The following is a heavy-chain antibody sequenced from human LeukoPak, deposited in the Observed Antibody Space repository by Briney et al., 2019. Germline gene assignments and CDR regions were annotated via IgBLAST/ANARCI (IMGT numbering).Heavy chain of an antibody. CDR1: GGSFSGYY. D-gene: IGHD6-19*01. Sequence: PSETLSLTCAVYGGSFSGYYWSWIRQPPGKGLEWIGYIYYSGSTNYNPSLKSRVTISVDTSKNQFSLKLSSVTAADTAVYYCARDTRGCGYSSGCHNWFDPWGQGTLVTVSS. CDR3: ARDTRGCGYSSGCHNWFDP. CDR2: IYYSGST. V-gene: IGHV4-59*01. J-gene: IGHJ5*02.